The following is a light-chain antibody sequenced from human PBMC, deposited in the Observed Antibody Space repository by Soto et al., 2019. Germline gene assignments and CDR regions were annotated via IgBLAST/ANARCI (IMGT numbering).Light chain of an antibody. CDR3: QQRSNWPL. J-gene: IGKJ3*01. Sequence: EIVLTQSPATLSLSPGERAPLSCRASQSVSSYLAWYQQKPGQAPRILIYDASNRATGIPARFSGSGSGTDFTLTIRSLEPEDFAVYYCQQRSNWPLFGPGTKVDSK. CDR1: QSVSSY. V-gene: IGKV3-11*01. CDR2: DAS.